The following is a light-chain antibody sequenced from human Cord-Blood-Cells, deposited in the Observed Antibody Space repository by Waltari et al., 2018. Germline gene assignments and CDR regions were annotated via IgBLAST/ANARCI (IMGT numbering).Light chain of an antibody. CDR1: RRYGGVYNY. V-gene: IGLV2-14*03. Sequence: MTQSPSASGSAERAVTIPCTRTRRYGGVYNYVTWYQQHPGKAPKLMIYDVSNRLTGVSNRFSGSKSGNTASLTISGLQAEDEADYYCRSYTSSSTLVFGGGTKLTVL. CDR2: DVS. CDR3: RSYTSSSTLV. J-gene: IGLJ3*02.